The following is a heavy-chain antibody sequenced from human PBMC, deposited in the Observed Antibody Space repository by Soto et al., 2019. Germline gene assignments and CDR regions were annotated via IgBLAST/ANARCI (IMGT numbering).Heavy chain of an antibody. CDR2: ISAYNGNT. CDR3: ASRYCSGGSCYSDY. Sequence: QVQLVQSGAEVKKPGASVKVSCKASGYTFTSYGITWVRQAPGQGLEWMGWISAYNGNTNNAQKLQGRVTMTTDTSTSTASMELRGLRSDDTAVYYCASRYCSGGSCYSDYWGQGTLVTVSS. D-gene: IGHD2-15*01. J-gene: IGHJ4*02. V-gene: IGHV1-18*01. CDR1: GYTFTSYG.